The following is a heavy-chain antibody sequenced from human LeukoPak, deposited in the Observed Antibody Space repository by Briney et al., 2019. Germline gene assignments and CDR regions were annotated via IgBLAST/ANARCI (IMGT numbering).Heavy chain of an antibody. CDR1: GDTFSSYA. CDR3: ARDGGSRDGYKGSELDY. V-gene: IGHV1-69*13. J-gene: IGHJ4*02. CDR2: IIPIFGTA. Sequence: GASVKVSCKASGDTFSSYAISWVRQAPGQGLEWMGGIIPIFGTANYAQKFQGRVTITADESTSTAYMELSSLRSEDTAVYYCARDGGSRDGYKGSELDYWGQGTLVTVSS. D-gene: IGHD5-24*01.